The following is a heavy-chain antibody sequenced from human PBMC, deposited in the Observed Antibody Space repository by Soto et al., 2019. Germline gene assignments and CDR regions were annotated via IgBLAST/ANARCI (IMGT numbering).Heavy chain of an antibody. Sequence: QVQLQQSGPGLMKPSQTLSLTCAISGDSVSSNSAAWNWIRQSPSRGLEWLGRTYYRSKWHNNYAVSVKSRITINPDTSKNHFSLQLNSVTPEDTAVYYCARANEYTSSSGMDVWGQGTTVTVSS. CDR2: TYYRSKWHN. CDR1: GDSVSSNSAA. J-gene: IGHJ6*02. CDR3: ARANEYTSSSGMDV. V-gene: IGHV6-1*01. D-gene: IGHD6-6*01.